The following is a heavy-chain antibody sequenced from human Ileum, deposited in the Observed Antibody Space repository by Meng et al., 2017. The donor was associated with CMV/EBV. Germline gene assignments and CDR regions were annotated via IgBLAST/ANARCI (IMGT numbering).Heavy chain of an antibody. CDR1: TFTGYF. J-gene: IGHJ4*02. CDR3: ARFTPASGESPPYYFDY. V-gene: IGHV1-2*02. D-gene: IGHD3-10*01. Sequence: TFTGYFMHCVRPAPGQRLEWMGWITPSSGGTNYAQTFQGRLTMTRDTSISTAYMELSRLRSDDTAVYYCARFTPASGESPPYYFDYWGQGTLVTVSS. CDR2: ITPSSGGT.